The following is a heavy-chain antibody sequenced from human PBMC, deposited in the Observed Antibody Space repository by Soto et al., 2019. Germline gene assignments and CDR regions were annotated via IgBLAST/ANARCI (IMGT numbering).Heavy chain of an antibody. CDR1: GGSISSGDYY. CDR3: ARGVVDTVMVGFDY. Sequence: SETLSLTCTVSGGSISSGDYYWSWIRQPPGKGLEWIGYIYYSGSTYYNPSLKSRVTISVDTFKNQFSLKLSSVTAADTAVYYCARGVVDTVMVGFDYWGQGTLVTVSS. V-gene: IGHV4-30-4*01. D-gene: IGHD5-18*01. CDR2: IYYSGST. J-gene: IGHJ4*02.